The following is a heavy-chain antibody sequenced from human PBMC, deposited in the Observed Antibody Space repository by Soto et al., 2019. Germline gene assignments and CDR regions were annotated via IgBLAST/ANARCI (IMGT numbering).Heavy chain of an antibody. CDR1: GFTFNTCG. J-gene: IGHJ4*02. Sequence: EVQLVESGGGLVQPGGSLRLSCAASGFTFNTCGMNWLRQAPGKGLEWVSYISGRSNVVFYRDSVKGRFTISRDNARNSLYLQMNSLRDEDTAVYYCTTQYGGIDFDNWGQGTLVAVSS. D-gene: IGHD2-15*01. CDR2: ISGRSNVV. CDR3: TTQYGGIDFDN. V-gene: IGHV3-48*02.